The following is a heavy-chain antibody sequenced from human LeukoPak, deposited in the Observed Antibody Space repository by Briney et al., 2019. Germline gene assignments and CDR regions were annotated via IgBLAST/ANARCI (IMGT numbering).Heavy chain of an antibody. CDR2: INTNTGNP. CDR1: GYTFTSYA. Sequence: ASVKVSCKASGYTFTSYAMNWVRQAPGEGLEWMGWINTNTGNPTYAQGFTGRFVFSLDTSVSTAYLQISSLKAEDTAVYYCVIGSSGYYYLFDYWGQGTLVTVSS. J-gene: IGHJ4*02. D-gene: IGHD3-22*01. V-gene: IGHV7-4-1*02. CDR3: VIGSSGYYYLFDY.